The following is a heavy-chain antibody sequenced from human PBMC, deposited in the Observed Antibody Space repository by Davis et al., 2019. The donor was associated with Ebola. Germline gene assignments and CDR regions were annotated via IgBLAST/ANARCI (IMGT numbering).Heavy chain of an antibody. D-gene: IGHD3-10*01. J-gene: IGHJ6*02. V-gene: IGHV4-4*02. Sequence: SETLSLTCAVSGGSISSSNWWSWVRQPPGKGLEWIGEIYHSGSTYYNPSLKSRVTISVDTSKNQFSLKLSSVTAADTAVYYCARDLRYYYYGMDVWGQGTTVTVS. CDR2: IYHSGST. CDR3: ARDLRYYYYGMDV. CDR1: GGSISSSNW.